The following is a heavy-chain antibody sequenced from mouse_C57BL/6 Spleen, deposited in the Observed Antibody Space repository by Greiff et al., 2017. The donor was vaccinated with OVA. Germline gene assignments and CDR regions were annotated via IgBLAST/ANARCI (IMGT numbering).Heavy chain of an antibody. CDR3: APYGNYGAWFAY. J-gene: IGHJ3*01. CDR1: GYSITSGYY. D-gene: IGHD2-10*02. V-gene: IGHV3-6*01. CDR2: ISYDGSN. Sequence: DVKLVESGPGLVKPSQSLSLTCSVTGYSITSGYYWNWIRQFPGNKLEWMGYISYDGSNNYNPSLKNRISITRDTSKNQFFLKLNSVTTEDTATYYCAPYGNYGAWFAYWGQGTLVTVSA.